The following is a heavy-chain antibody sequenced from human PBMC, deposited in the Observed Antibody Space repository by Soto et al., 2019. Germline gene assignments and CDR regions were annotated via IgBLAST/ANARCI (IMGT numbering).Heavy chain of an antibody. CDR2: IYYSGST. D-gene: IGHD6-13*01. CDR1: GGSISSYY. CDR3: ARSYSSRSGWFDP. J-gene: IGHJ5*02. V-gene: IGHV4-59*01. Sequence: SETLSLTCTVSGGSISSYYWSWIRQPPGKGLEWIGYIYYSGSTNYNPSLKSRVTISVDTSKNQFSLKLSSVTAADTAVYYCARSYSSRSGWFDPWGQGTLVTVS.